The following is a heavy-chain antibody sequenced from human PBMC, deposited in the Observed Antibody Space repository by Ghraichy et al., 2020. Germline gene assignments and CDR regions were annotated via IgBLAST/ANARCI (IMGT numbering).Heavy chain of an antibody. CDR2: TNDDAKEK. V-gene: IGHV3-7*03. D-gene: IGHD4-17*01. Sequence: ESLNISCEASGFVFHKTWMGWVRQAPGKGLEWVAITNDDAKEKYYADAVKGRFTISRDNARQTLYVQMNSLRVDDTAVYYCVRDPSHGAIDYWGQGTLVSVSS. J-gene: IGHJ4*02. CDR1: GFVFHKTW. CDR3: VRDPSHGAIDY.